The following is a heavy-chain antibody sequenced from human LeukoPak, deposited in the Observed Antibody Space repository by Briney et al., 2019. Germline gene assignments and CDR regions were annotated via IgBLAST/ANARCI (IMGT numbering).Heavy chain of an antibody. CDR2: IRYDGSNK. J-gene: IGHJ4*02. V-gene: IGHV3-30*02. CDR3: AVTGSGWTRFDY. Sequence: PGGSLRLSCAASGFTFSSYGMHWVRQAPGKGLEWVAFIRYDGSNKYYADSVKGRFTISRDNSKNTLYLQMNSLRAEDTAVYYCAVTGSGWTRFDYWGQGTLVTVSS. CDR1: GFTFSSYG. D-gene: IGHD6-19*01.